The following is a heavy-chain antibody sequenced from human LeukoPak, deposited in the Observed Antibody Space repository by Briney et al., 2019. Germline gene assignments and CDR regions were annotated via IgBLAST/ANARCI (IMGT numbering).Heavy chain of an antibody. J-gene: IGHJ4*02. CDR1: GFTFSSYE. CDR3: ARGDSWGFFDY. V-gene: IGHV3-48*03. Sequence: HPGGSLRLSCAASGFTFSSYEMNWVRQAPGKGLEWVSYISSSGYSIYYADSVKGRFTISRDNAKNSLYLQMNSLRAEDTAVYYCARGDSWGFFDYWGQGTLVTVSS. CDR2: ISSSGYSI. D-gene: IGHD1-26*01.